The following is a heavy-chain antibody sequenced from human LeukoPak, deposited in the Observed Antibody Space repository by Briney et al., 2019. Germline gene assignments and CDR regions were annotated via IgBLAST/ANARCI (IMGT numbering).Heavy chain of an antibody. CDR3: ARAPRITYSPAPFDY. Sequence: EASVKVSCKASGYTFTSYGISWVRQAPGQGLEWMGWISAYNGNTNYAQKLQGRVTMTTDTSTSTAYMELRSLRSDDTAVYYCARAPRITYSPAPFDYWGQGTLVTVSS. D-gene: IGHD2-15*01. V-gene: IGHV1-18*01. J-gene: IGHJ4*01. CDR1: GYTFTSYG. CDR2: ISAYNGNT.